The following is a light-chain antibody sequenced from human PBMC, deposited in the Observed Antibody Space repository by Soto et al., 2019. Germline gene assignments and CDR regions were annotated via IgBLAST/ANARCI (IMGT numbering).Light chain of an antibody. CDR2: GAS. V-gene: IGKV3-20*01. CDR1: QSVSSSY. J-gene: IGKJ1*01. CDR3: QQYGDSSWT. Sequence: EIVLTQSPGTLSLSPGERATLSCRASQSVSSSYLAWYQQKPGQTPKLLINGASSRATGIPDRFSGSGSGTDFTLTISRLEPEDFAVYYCQQYGDSSWTFGQGTNVDIK.